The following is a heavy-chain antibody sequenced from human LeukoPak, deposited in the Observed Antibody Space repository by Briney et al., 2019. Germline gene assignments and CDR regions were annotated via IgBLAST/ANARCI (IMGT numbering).Heavy chain of an antibody. CDR3: ARGNVVVVAATPRWFDP. CDR2: INPNSGGT. V-gene: IGHV1-2*02. Sequence: ASVKVSCKASGYTFTAYNMHWVRQAPGQGLEWMGWINPNSGGTNYAQKFQGRVTMTRDTSISTAYMELSRLRSDDTAVYYCARGNVVVVAATPRWFDPWGQGTLVTVSS. J-gene: IGHJ5*02. D-gene: IGHD2-15*01. CDR1: GYTFTAYN.